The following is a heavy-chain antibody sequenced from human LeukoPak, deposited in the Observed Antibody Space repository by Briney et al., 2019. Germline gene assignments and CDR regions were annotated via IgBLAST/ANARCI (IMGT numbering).Heavy chain of an antibody. Sequence: GESLKISCKGSGYSFTSYWIGWVRQMPGKGLEWMGIIYPGDSDTRYSPSFQGQVTISADKSISTAYLQWSSLKTSDTAMYYCARQDYYDSSLTPQDAFDIWGQGTMVTVSS. CDR1: GYSFTSYW. V-gene: IGHV5-51*01. J-gene: IGHJ3*02. CDR2: IYPGDSDT. CDR3: ARQDYYDSSLTPQDAFDI. D-gene: IGHD3-22*01.